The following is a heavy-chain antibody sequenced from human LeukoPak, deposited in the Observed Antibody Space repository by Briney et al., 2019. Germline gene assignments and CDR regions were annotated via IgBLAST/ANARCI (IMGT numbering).Heavy chain of an antibody. D-gene: IGHD6-13*01. Sequence: GGSLRLSCAASGFTFSGYAMTWVRQAPGKRLDWVSGISGSGITTYYADSVKGRFTISRDNAKNSLYLQMNSLRAEDTAVYYCARDLSRQLVPFDYWGQGTLVTVSS. V-gene: IGHV3-23*01. CDR3: ARDLSRQLVPFDY. CDR1: GFTFSGYA. J-gene: IGHJ4*02. CDR2: ISGSGITT.